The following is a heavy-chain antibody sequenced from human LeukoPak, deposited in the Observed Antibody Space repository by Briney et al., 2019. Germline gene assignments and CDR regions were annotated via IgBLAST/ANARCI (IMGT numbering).Heavy chain of an antibody. D-gene: IGHD7-27*01. CDR1: GYTFTGYY. CDR2: INPNSGGT. J-gene: IGHJ4*02. Sequence: ASVKVSCKASGYTFTGYYMHWVRQAPGQGLEWMGWINPNSGGTNYAQKFQGRVTMTRDTSISTAYMELSRLRSDGTAVYYCARGGFRRWGDYFDYWGQGTLVTVSS. CDR3: ARGGFRRWGDYFDY. V-gene: IGHV1-2*02.